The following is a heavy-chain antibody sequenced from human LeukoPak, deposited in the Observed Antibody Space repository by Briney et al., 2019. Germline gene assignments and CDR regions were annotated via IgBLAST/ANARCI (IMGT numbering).Heavy chain of an antibody. J-gene: IGHJ4*02. V-gene: IGHV1-8*01. CDR3: ARLHRHRLPKSDY. CDR1: GYIFIDYD. Sequence: ASVKVSFKTSGYIFIDYDINWVRQAPGRGLEWMGWMNPETGGSGYSHHFHGRITMTRDTSITTAYMELSSLTSEDTAVYYCARLHRHRLPKSDYWGQGTLVTVSS. D-gene: IGHD1-14*01. CDR2: MNPETGGS.